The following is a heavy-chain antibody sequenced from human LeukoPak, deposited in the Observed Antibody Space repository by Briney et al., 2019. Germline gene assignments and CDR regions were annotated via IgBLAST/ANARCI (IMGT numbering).Heavy chain of an antibody. V-gene: IGHV4-34*01. J-gene: IGHJ6*03. Sequence: SETLSLTCTVSGASISGSSHYFWGWICQPPGKGLEWVGEINHSGSTNYNSSLKSRLTMSADTSKNHFSLNLTSVTAADTAVYFCARVRRVQYYFHYMDVWGTGTTVTVSS. CDR3: ARVRRVQYYFHYMDV. CDR1: GASISGSSHYF. CDR2: INHSGST.